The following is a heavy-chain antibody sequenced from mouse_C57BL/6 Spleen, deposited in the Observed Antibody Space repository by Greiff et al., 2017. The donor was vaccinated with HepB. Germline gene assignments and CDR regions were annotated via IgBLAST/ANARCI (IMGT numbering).Heavy chain of an antibody. V-gene: IGHV1-54*01. CDR2: INPGSGGT. CDR3: ARDYGSSPPAFAY. Sequence: VQLQQSGAELVRPGPSVKVSCKASGYAFTNYLIEWVKQRPGQGLEWIGVINPGSGGTNYNEKFKGKATLTADKSSSTAYMQLSSLTSEDSAVYFCARDYGSSPPAFAYWGQGTLVTVSA. CDR1: GYAFTNYL. D-gene: IGHD1-1*01. J-gene: IGHJ3*01.